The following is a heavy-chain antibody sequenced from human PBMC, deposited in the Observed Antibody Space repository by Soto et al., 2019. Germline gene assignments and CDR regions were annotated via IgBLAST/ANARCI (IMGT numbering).Heavy chain of an antibody. J-gene: IGHJ4*02. CDR1: GFTFSSYA. CDR3: ARAGYSYGLDY. CDR2: ISSNGGST. Sequence: EVHLVESGGGLVQPGGSLRLSCAASGFTFSSYAMHSVHQAPGKGLEYVSVISSNGGSTYYANSVKGRFTISRDNSKNTLYLQMGSLRAEDMAVYYCARAGYSYGLDYWGQGTLVTVSS. V-gene: IGHV3-64*01. D-gene: IGHD5-18*01.